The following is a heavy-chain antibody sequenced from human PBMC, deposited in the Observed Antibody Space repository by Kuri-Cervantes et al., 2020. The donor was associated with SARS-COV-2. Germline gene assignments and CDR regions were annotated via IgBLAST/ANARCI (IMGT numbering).Heavy chain of an antibody. J-gene: IGHJ3*02. CDR1: GFTFSNAW. CDR3: SGIVVVPAAHGGAFDI. Sequence: GGSLRLSCAASGFTFSNAWMSWVRQAPGKGLEWVGRIKSKTDGGTTDYAAPVKGRFTISRDDSKNTLYLQMNSLKTEDTAVYYCSGIVVVPAAHGGAFDIWGQGTMVTVSS. CDR2: IKSKTDGGTT. D-gene: IGHD2-2*01. V-gene: IGHV3-15*01.